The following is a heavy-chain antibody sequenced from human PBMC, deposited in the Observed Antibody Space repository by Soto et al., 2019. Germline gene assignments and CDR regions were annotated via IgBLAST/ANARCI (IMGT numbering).Heavy chain of an antibody. D-gene: IGHD3-3*01. Sequence: ASVKVSCKASGYTFTSYAMHWVRQAPGQRLEWMGWINAGNGNTKYSQKFQGRVTITRDTSVSTAYMELSSLRSEDTAVYYCAREKPARITIFGVVTDYYYYGMDVWGQGTTVTVSS. V-gene: IGHV1-3*01. CDR2: INAGNGNT. CDR3: AREKPARITIFGVVTDYYYYGMDV. J-gene: IGHJ6*02. CDR1: GYTFTSYA.